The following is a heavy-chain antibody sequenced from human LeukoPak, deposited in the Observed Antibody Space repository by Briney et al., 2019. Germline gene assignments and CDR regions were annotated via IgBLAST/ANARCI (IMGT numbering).Heavy chain of an antibody. CDR1: GFTSTTYS. CDR2: ISSSTTYI. J-gene: IGHJ4*02. V-gene: IGHV3-21*01. CDR3: ARGALVRGVIRYFDY. D-gene: IGHD3-10*01. Sequence: TGGSLRLSCAASGFTSTTYSMNWVRQAPGRGLEWVSSISSSTTYIYYADSVKGRFTISRDNAKNSMYLQMNSLRAEDTAVYYCARGALVRGVIRYFDYWGQGSLVTVSS.